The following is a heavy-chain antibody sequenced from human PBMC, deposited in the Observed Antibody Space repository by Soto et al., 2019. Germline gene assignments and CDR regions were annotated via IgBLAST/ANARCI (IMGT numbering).Heavy chain of an antibody. CDR2: IYYSGST. Sequence: QVQLQESGPGLVKPSETLSLTCTVSGGSISSYYWSWIRQPPGKGLEWIGYIYYSGSTNCNPSLKSRVTISVDTSKNQFSLKLSSVTAADTAVYYCARLHIVVVTARDYYYGMDVWGQGTTVTVSS. V-gene: IGHV4-59*08. J-gene: IGHJ6*02. CDR3: ARLHIVVVTARDYYYGMDV. CDR1: GGSISSYY. D-gene: IGHD2-21*02.